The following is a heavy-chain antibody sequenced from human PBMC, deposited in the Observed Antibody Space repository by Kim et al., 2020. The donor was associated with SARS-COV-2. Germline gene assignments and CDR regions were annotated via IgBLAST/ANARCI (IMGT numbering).Heavy chain of an antibody. V-gene: IGHV1-3*01. CDR2: INCNTGET. Sequence: ASVKVSCKASGYPFTAYSMHWVRQAPGQRLEWMGWINCNTGETKYSQRLQGRVTITRDTSASTVYMELSSLTSEDTAMYYCARPYNYNDVLEDWGQGTLVTVSS. CDR1: GYPFTAYS. D-gene: IGHD1-20*01. J-gene: IGHJ1*01. CDR3: ARPYNYNDVLED.